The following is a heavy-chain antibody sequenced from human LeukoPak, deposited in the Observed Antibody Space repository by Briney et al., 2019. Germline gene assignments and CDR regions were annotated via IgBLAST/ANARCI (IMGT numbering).Heavy chain of an antibody. V-gene: IGHV4-38-2*01. Sequence: SETLSLTCAVSGYSISSGYYWGWIRQPPGKRLEWIGSIYHSGSTYYNPSLKSRVTISVDTSKNQFSLKLSSVTAADTAVYYCARQSAVEQTTWGQGTLVTVSS. CDR3: ARQSAVEQTT. J-gene: IGHJ4*02. D-gene: IGHD4-17*01. CDR1: GYSISSGYY. CDR2: IYHSGST.